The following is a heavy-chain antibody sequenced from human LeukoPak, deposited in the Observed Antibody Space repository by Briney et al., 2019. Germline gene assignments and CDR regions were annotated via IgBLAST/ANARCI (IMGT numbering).Heavy chain of an antibody. CDR1: GGSISSYY. J-gene: IGHJ4*02. Sequence: PSETLSLTGTVSGGSISSYYWSWIRQPPGKGLEWIGYIYYSGSTNYNPSLKSRVTISVDTSKNQFSLKLSSVTAADTAVYYCARERSSGWYDGYFDYWGQGTLVTVSS. V-gene: IGHV4-59*01. CDR3: ARERSSGWYDGYFDY. D-gene: IGHD6-19*01. CDR2: IYYSGST.